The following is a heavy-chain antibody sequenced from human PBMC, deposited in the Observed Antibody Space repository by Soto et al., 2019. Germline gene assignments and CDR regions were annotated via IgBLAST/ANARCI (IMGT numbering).Heavy chain of an antibody. J-gene: IGHJ4*02. CDR1: GFTFNNYA. CDR3: ARSVGAKF. CDR2: ISGSGVST. Sequence: EVRLLESGGGLVQPGESLRLSCAASGFTFNNYAMNWVRQAPGKGLEWVSSISGSGVSTHYADSVKGRFTISRDNSNNTLFLQMNSLRAEDTAVYFCARSVGAKFWGQGTLDTVSS. D-gene: IGHD1-26*01. V-gene: IGHV3-23*01.